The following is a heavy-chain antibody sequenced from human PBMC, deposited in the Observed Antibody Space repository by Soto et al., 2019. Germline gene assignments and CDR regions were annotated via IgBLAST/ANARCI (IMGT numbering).Heavy chain of an antibody. V-gene: IGHV3-23*01. Sequence: EVQLLESGGGLVQPGGSLRLSCAASGFTFSSYAMSWVRQAPGKGLEWVSAISGSGGSTYYADSVKGRFTIFRDNSKNTLYLQMNSLRAEDTAVYYCAKVESCSSTSCYPGDYYYGMDVWGQGTTVTVSS. CDR2: ISGSGGST. CDR3: AKVESCSSTSCYPGDYYYGMDV. J-gene: IGHJ6*02. D-gene: IGHD2-2*01. CDR1: GFTFSSYA.